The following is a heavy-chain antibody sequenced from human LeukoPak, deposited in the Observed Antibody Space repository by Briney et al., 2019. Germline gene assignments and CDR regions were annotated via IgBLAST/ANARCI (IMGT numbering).Heavy chain of an antibody. Sequence: SETLSLTCTVSGGSISSSPYYWGWIRQPPGKGLEWIGNIYYSGSTYYNPSLKTRVTISVDTSKNQFSLKLTSVTAADTAVYYCARHASVDGNWPRSLDYWGQGSLVTVSS. D-gene: IGHD6-19*01. CDR1: GGSISSSPYY. V-gene: IGHV4-39*01. J-gene: IGHJ4*02. CDR3: ARHASVDGNWPRSLDY. CDR2: IYYSGST.